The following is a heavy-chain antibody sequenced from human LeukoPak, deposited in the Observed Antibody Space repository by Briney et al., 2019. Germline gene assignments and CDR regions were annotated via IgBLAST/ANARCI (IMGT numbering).Heavy chain of an antibody. CDR1: GHTFTRYY. J-gene: IGHJ3*02. Sequence: ASVKVSCKASGHTFTRYYMHWVRQAPGHRLEWMGWINPNSGGTNYAQKFQGRVTMTRDTSISTAYMELSRLRSDDTAVYYCARVTGDRRGHAFDIWGQGTMVTVSS. CDR3: ARVTGDRRGHAFDI. V-gene: IGHV1-2*02. D-gene: IGHD7-27*01. CDR2: INPNSGGT.